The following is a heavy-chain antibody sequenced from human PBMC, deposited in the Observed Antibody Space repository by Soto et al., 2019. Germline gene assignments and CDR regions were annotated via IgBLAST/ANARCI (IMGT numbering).Heavy chain of an antibody. J-gene: IGHJ4*02. CDR1: GFTFSSYA. D-gene: IGHD6-19*01. Sequence: PGGSLRLSCAASGFTFSSYAMSWVRQAPGKGLEWVSAISGSGGSTYYADSVKGRFTISRDNSKNTLYLQMNSLRAEDTAVYYCARDRSSGWYFDYWGQGTLVTVSS. CDR3: ARDRSSGWYFDY. CDR2: ISGSGGST. V-gene: IGHV3-23*01.